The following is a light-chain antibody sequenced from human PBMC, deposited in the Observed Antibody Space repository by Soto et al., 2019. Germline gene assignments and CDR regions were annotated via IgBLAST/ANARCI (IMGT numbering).Light chain of an antibody. CDR1: SSDVGGYNY. CDR3: SSYAGSNNFPYV. Sequence: QSVLTQPPSASGSPGQSVTISCPGNSSDVGGYNYVSWYQQHPGKAPKLMIYEVSKRPSGVPDRFSGSKSGNTASLTVSGLQAEDEADYYCSSYAGSNNFPYVFGTGTKVTVL. CDR2: EVS. V-gene: IGLV2-8*01. J-gene: IGLJ1*01.